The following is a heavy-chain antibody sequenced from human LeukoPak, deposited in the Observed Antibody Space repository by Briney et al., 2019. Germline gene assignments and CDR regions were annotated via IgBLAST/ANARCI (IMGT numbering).Heavy chain of an antibody. V-gene: IGHV3-23*01. CDR3: ATAPHIVVVPAAAKNPVDY. CDR2: ISSSGGST. J-gene: IGHJ4*02. D-gene: IGHD2-2*01. CDR1: GFTFSSYA. Sequence: GGSLRLSCAASGFTFSSYAMSWVRQAPGKGLEWVSAISSSGGSTYYADSVKGRFTISRDNSKNTLYLQMNSLRAEDTAVYYCATAPHIVVVPAAAKNPVDYWGQGTLVTVSS.